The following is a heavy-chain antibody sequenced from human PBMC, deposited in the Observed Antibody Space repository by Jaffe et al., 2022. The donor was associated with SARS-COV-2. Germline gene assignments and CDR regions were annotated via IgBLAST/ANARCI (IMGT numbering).Heavy chain of an antibody. CDR1: GYTFTNYY. D-gene: IGHD3-10*01. CDR3: ARDRVGGDLDRYFHYYGMDV. Sequence: QVQLVQSGAEVKKPGASVKVSCKASGYTFTNYYLHWVRQAPGQGLEWVGVINPSGGRTNYAQKFQGRVTMTRDTSTTTVYMELSSLRSEDTAVYYCARDRVGGDLDRYFHYYGMDVWGQGTTVTVSS. CDR2: INPSGGRT. V-gene: IGHV1-46*01. J-gene: IGHJ6*02.